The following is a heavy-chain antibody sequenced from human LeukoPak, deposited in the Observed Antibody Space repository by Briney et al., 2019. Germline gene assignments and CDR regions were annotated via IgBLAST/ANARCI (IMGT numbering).Heavy chain of an antibody. V-gene: IGHV4-38-2*02. D-gene: IGHD4-23*01. J-gene: IGHJ4*02. CDR2: IYHSGST. Sequence: PSETLSLTCTVSGYSISSGYYWGWIRQPPGKGLEWIGSIYHSGSTYYNPSLKSRVTISVDTSKNQFSLKLSSVTAADTAVYYCARVGMTTVVTPLSFFDYWGQGTQVTISS. CDR1: GYSISSGYY. CDR3: ARVGMTTVVTPLSFFDY.